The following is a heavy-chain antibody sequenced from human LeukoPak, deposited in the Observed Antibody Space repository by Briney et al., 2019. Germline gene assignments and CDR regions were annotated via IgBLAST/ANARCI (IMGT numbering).Heavy chain of an antibody. Sequence: ASVKVSCKASGYTFTGYYMHWVRQAPGQGLEWMGWINPNSGGTNYAQKFQGRVTMTRDMSTSTVYLDLSSLRSDDTAVYYCARTSHYVDIAATIPYGIYYFDYWGQGTLVTVSS. D-gene: IGHD5-12*01. CDR1: GYTFTGYY. J-gene: IGHJ4*02. V-gene: IGHV1-2*02. CDR2: INPNSGGT. CDR3: ARTSHYVDIAATIPYGIYYFDY.